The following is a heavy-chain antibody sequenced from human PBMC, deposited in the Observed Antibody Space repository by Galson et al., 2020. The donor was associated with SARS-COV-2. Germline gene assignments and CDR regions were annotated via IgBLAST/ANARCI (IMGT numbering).Heavy chain of an antibody. CDR3: AAPSCSSTSCYDAFEI. Sequence: KISCKASGFTFTSSAVQWVRQARGQRLEWIGWIAVGSGNTNYAQKLQERVTITRDMSTSTAYMELSSLRSEDTAVYYCAAPSCSSTSCYDAFEIWGLGTMVTVCS. CDR2: IAVGSGNT. V-gene: IGHV1-58*01. CDR1: GFTFTSSA. J-gene: IGHJ3*02. D-gene: IGHD2-2*01.